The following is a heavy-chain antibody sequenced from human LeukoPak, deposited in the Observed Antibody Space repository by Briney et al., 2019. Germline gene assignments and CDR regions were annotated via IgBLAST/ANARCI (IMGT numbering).Heavy chain of an antibody. CDR3: VRSLRSADF. J-gene: IGHJ4*02. CDR1: GFTFRNYV. CDR2: TSSDLNVK. Sequence: GGSLRLSCAASGFTFRNYVIHWVRQAPGKGLEWVAVTSSDLNVKLYADSVKGRFTISRDNAKNTLFLQMDSLRPEDTAVYYCVRSLRSADFWGQGTLVTVSS. V-gene: IGHV3-30-3*01.